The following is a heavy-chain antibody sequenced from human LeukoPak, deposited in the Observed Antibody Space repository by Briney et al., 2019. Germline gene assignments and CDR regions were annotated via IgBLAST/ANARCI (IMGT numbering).Heavy chain of an antibody. J-gene: IGHJ4*02. CDR1: GGSINTYY. Sequence: PSETLSHTCTVSGGSINTYYWGWIRQTPGKGLEWIGYIYSRGSTNYNPSLKSRVTISVDTSKNQFSLKLTSVTAADTAVYYCARGFDDYDVLLGYEYWGQGILVTVSS. CDR3: ARGFDDYDVLLGYEY. CDR2: IYSRGST. D-gene: IGHD3-9*01. V-gene: IGHV4-59*01.